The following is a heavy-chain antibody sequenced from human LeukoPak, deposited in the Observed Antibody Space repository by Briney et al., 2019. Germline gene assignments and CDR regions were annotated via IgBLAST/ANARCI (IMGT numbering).Heavy chain of an antibody. CDR2: IYYSGST. Sequence: SETLSLTCTVSGGSISSYYWSWIRQPPGKGLEWIGYIYYSGSTNYNPSLKSRVTISVDTSKNQFSLNLSSVIAADTAVYYCARALDYGGKVDYWGQGTPFTVSS. CDR1: GGSISSYY. V-gene: IGHV4-59*01. J-gene: IGHJ4*02. CDR3: ARALDYGGKVDY. D-gene: IGHD4-23*01.